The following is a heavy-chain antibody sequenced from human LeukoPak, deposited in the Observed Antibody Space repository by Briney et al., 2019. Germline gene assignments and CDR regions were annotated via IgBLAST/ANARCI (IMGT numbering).Heavy chain of an antibody. CDR2: IYYSGST. Sequence: SETLSLTCTVSGGSISSSSYYWGWIRQPPGKGLEWIGSIYYSGSTYYNPSLKSRVTISVDTSKNQFSLKLSSVTAADTAVYYCARDGTRFYSSGWYDYWGQGTLVTVSS. V-gene: IGHV4-39*07. CDR3: ARDGTRFYSSGWYDY. D-gene: IGHD6-19*01. J-gene: IGHJ4*02. CDR1: GGSISSSSYY.